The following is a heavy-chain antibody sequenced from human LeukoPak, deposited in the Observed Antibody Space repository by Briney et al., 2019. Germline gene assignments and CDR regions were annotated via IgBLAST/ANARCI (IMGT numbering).Heavy chain of an antibody. CDR2: IGGSGGST. Sequence: GGSLRLSCAASGITLSSYAMSWVRQAPGKGLEWVSGIGGSGGSTYYADSVKGRFTISRDNAKNTLYLQMNSLRAEDTAVYYCARGGVDTAMVPYFDYWGQGTLVTVSS. D-gene: IGHD5-18*01. V-gene: IGHV3-23*01. CDR3: ARGGVDTAMVPYFDY. J-gene: IGHJ4*02. CDR1: GITLSSYA.